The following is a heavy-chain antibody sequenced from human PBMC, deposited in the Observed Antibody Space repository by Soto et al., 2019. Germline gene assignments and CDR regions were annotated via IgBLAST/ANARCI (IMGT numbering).Heavy chain of an antibody. Sequence: QLQLQESGPGLVKPSETLSLTCTVSGGSISSSSYYWGWIRQPPGKGLEWIGSIYYSGSTYYNPSLKSRVTISVDTSKNQCSPKLSSGTAAYPAVYYCARATVTTDAFDIWAQGTMVTVSS. CDR2: IYYSGST. CDR3: ARATVTTDAFDI. J-gene: IGHJ3*02. CDR1: GGSISSSSYY. V-gene: IGHV4-39*01. D-gene: IGHD4-17*01.